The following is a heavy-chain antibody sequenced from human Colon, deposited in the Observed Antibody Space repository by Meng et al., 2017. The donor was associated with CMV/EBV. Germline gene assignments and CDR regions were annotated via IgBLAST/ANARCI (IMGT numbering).Heavy chain of an antibody. Sequence: GESLKISCAASGFSFSNYEMSWVRQAPGKGLDWVSSISGDSVDTYFGDSVRGRFAISRDASKNTLYLQMHSLRAEDTAIYFCARRHGRYFDFWDQGTVVTVSS. D-gene: IGHD2-8*01. CDR2: ISGDSVDT. V-gene: IGHV3-23*01. CDR3: ARRHGRYFDF. CDR1: GFSFSNYE. J-gene: IGHJ4*02.